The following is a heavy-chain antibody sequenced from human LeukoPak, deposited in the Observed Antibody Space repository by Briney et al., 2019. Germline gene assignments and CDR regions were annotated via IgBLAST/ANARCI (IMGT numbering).Heavy chain of an antibody. CDR2: FSHSGST. J-gene: IGHJ6*03. V-gene: IGHV4-38-2*02. CDR1: GYSISSGYY. Sequence: SETLSLTCSVSGYSISSGYYWGWIRQPPGKGLEWIGSFSHSGSTYYNPSLTSRVAISEDTSKNQFSLKLTSVTAADTAVYYCARDNCSGGSCYSDPYYYYYMDVWGKGTTVTISS. CDR3: ARDNCSGGSCYSDPYYYYYMDV. D-gene: IGHD2-15*01.